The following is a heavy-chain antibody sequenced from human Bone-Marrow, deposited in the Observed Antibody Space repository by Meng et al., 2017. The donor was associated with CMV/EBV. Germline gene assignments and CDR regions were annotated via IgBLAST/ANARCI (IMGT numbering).Heavy chain of an antibody. D-gene: IGHD2-2*01. Sequence: GESLKISCAASGFTVSSNYMSWVRQAPGKGLEWVSVIYSGGSTYYADSVKGRFTISRDNSKNTLYLQMNSLRAEDTAVYYCANRGDGYCSSTSCYRYYYYGMDVWGQGTTVTVSS. CDR3: ANRGDGYCSSTSCYRYYYYGMDV. CDR2: IYSGGST. V-gene: IGHV3-66*02. CDR1: GFTVSSNY. J-gene: IGHJ6*02.